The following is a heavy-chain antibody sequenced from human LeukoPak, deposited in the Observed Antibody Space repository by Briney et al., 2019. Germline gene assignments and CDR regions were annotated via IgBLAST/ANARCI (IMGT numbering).Heavy chain of an antibody. D-gene: IGHD3-10*01. Sequence: GGSLRLSCTASGFTFDDNGMSWVRQAPGKGLEWVSGINWNGDSTGYAQSVKGRFTISRDNAKNSLYLQMNSLRAEDTALYYCARQDFYGSGSYRHYYYMDVWGKGTTVTVSS. CDR2: INWNGDST. J-gene: IGHJ6*03. CDR3: ARQDFYGSGSYRHYYYMDV. CDR1: GFTFDDNG. V-gene: IGHV3-20*04.